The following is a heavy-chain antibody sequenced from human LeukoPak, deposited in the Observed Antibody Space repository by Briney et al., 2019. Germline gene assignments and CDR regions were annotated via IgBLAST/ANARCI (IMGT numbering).Heavy chain of an antibody. CDR1: GYTFTSYY. J-gene: IGHJ6*02. V-gene: IGHV1-8*02. Sequence: ASVKVSCKASGYTFTSYYMHWVRQAPGQGLEWMGWMNPNSGNTGYAQKFQGRVTMTRNTSISTAYMELSSLRSEDTAVYYCARGHCSSTSCYDLYYYYGMDVWGQGTTVTVSS. D-gene: IGHD2-2*01. CDR2: MNPNSGNT. CDR3: ARGHCSSTSCYDLYYYYGMDV.